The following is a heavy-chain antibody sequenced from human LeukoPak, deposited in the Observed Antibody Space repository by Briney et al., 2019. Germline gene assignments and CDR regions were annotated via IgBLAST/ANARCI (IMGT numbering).Heavy chain of an antibody. V-gene: IGHV3-9*01. Sequence: GGSLRLSCAASGFSFDDYAMYWVRQAPGKGLEWVSGITWDSGIVAYADSVKGRFTISRDNAKNSLYLQMTSLGSEDTALYYCARADTSRMTSRLTFFDFWGQGTLVTVSS. CDR2: ITWDSGIV. CDR3: ARADTSRMTSRLTFFDF. D-gene: IGHD3-16*01. J-gene: IGHJ4*02. CDR1: GFSFDDYA.